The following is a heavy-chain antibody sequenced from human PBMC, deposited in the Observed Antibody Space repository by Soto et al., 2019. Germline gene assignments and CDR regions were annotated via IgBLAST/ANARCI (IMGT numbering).Heavy chain of an antibody. CDR1: GFDFSGYS. Sequence: ESGGGLVQPGESLRLSCAGSGFDFSGYSMTWVRQAPGKGLEWLAYISSSITTIYYADSVKGRFTISRDNARNSLYLQMNSLRDEDTAVYYCARKMVSGFRYFFDHWGQGTLVTVSS. D-gene: IGHD3-22*01. V-gene: IGHV3-48*02. J-gene: IGHJ4*02. CDR2: ISSSITTI. CDR3: ARKMVSGFRYFFDH.